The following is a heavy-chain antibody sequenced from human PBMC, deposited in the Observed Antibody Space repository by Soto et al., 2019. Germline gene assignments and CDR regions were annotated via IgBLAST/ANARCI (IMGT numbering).Heavy chain of an antibody. Sequence: PGGSLRLSCAASGFTFSSYGMHWVRQAPGKGLEWAAVIWYDGSNKYYADSVKGRFTISRDNSKNTLYLQMNSLRAEDTAVYYCAREGPTSEHVLRFLEWLPYYGMDVWGQGTTVTVSS. D-gene: IGHD3-3*01. CDR1: GFTFSSYG. CDR2: IWYDGSNK. CDR3: AREGPTSEHVLRFLEWLPYYGMDV. V-gene: IGHV3-33*01. J-gene: IGHJ6*02.